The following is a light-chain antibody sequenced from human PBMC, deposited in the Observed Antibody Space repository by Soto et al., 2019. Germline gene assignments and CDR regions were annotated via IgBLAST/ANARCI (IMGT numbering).Light chain of an antibody. V-gene: IGLV2-8*01. Sequence: QSVLTQPPSASGSPGQSVTISCTGTSSDIGGYKFVSWYQQHPGKAPKLMIYEVSKRPSGVPDRFSGCKSGNTASLTVSGLQADDEADYYCSSYAGSNNVLFGGGTQLTVL. CDR1: SSDIGGYKF. J-gene: IGLJ2*01. CDR3: SSYAGSNNVL. CDR2: EVS.